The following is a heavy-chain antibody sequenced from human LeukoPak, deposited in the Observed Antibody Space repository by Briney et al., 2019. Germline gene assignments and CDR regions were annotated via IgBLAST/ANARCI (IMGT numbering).Heavy chain of an antibody. CDR2: INPNSGVT. D-gene: IGHD2-21*01. CDR3: AGPTGDQASGYGMDV. V-gene: IGHV1-2*02. J-gene: IGHJ6*02. CDR1: GYTFTSYY. Sequence: ASVKVSCKASGYTFTSYYMHWVRQAPGQGLEWMGRINPNSGVTHYAQKFQGRVTMTMDTAISTAYMELSRLRSDDTAVDYCAGPTGDQASGYGMDVWGQGTTVTVSS.